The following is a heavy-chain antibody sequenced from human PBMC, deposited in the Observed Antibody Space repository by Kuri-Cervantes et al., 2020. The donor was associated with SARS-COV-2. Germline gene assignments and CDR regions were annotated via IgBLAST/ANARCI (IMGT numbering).Heavy chain of an antibody. J-gene: IGHJ4*02. CDR3: ARHFYGGNAIFQY. Sequence: SETLSLTCTVFGGSVNSYYWTWIRQPPGKGLEWVGSIYYTGTTNYNPSLKSRVTMSIDTSKNQFSLKLSSVTAADTAVYYCARHFYGGNAIFQYWSRGALVTVSS. CDR2: IYYTGTT. V-gene: IGHV4-59*08. D-gene: IGHD4-23*01. CDR1: GGSVNSYY.